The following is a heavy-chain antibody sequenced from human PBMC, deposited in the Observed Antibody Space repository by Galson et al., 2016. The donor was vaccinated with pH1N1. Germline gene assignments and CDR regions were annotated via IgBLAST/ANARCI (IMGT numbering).Heavy chain of an antibody. Sequence: SLRLSCAASGFTLSCCAMHWVRQAPGKGLECVALISKDGNNVYYADAVKGRFTISRDSSNNTLYLQMNSLRTEDTAISYCARSRDFSFDYWGQGALVTGAS. CDR3: ARSRDFSFDY. CDR1: GFTLSCCA. V-gene: IGHV3-30*04. CDR2: ISKDGNNV. D-gene: IGHD4-11*01. J-gene: IGHJ4*02.